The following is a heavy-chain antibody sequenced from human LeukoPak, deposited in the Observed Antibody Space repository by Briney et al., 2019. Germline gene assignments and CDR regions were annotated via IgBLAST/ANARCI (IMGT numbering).Heavy chain of an antibody. CDR2: LSPDGGTI. D-gene: IGHD6-19*01. V-gene: IGHV3-74*01. Sequence: GGSLRLSCVVSGFTFSSYWMHWVRQAPGKGLVWVSRLSPDGGTIDYSDSVRGRFTISRDNAKDTLYLQMNSLRVDDTAVYYCATAGQWRFDPWGLGTLVTVSS. J-gene: IGHJ5*02. CDR1: GFTFSSYW. CDR3: ATAGQWRFDP.